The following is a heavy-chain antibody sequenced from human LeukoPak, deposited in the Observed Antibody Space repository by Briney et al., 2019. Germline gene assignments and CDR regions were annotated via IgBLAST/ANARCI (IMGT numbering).Heavy chain of an antibody. CDR3: ARENDYYGSGSYLSLGHYFDY. V-gene: IGHV4-30-4*01. CDR2: IHDSGST. J-gene: IGHJ4*02. CDR1: GDSIGSGDYY. Sequence: PSQTLSLTSTVSGDSIGSGDYYWSWIRQSPGKGLEWLGYIHDSGSTYYNPSLKSRVTMAVDTSKNQFSLKLSSVTAADTAVYYCARENDYYGSGSYLSLGHYFDYWGQGTLVTVSS. D-gene: IGHD3-10*01.